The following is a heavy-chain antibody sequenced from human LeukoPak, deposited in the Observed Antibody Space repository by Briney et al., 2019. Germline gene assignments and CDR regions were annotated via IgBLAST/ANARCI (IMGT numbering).Heavy chain of an antibody. D-gene: IGHD6-13*01. CDR3: ARGLYGSSSRYGDY. J-gene: IGHJ4*02. Sequence: ASVKVSCKASGYTFTGYYMHWVRQAPGQGLEWMGWINPNSGGTNYAQKFQGWVTMTRDTSISTAYMELSRLRSDDTAVYYCARGLYGSSSRYGDYWGQGTLVTVSS. CDR1: GYTFTGYY. CDR2: INPNSGGT. V-gene: IGHV1-2*04.